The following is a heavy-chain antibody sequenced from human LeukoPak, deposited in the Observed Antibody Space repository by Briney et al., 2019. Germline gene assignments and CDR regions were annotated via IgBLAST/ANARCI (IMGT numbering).Heavy chain of an antibody. Sequence: SGGSLRLSCAASGFTFTTYSMNWVRQAPGKGLEWVSYISGSSSSIYYADSVKGRFTISRDSAKNSLYLQMNSLRAEDTAVYYCARDFYGDYTFDYWGQGTLVTVSS. D-gene: IGHD4-17*01. CDR3: ARDFYGDYTFDY. CDR2: ISGSSSSI. V-gene: IGHV3-48*01. J-gene: IGHJ4*02. CDR1: GFTFTTYS.